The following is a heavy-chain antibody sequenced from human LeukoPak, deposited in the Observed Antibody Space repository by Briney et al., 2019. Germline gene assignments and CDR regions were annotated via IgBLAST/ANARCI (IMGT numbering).Heavy chain of an antibody. CDR1: GYTFTGYY. J-gene: IGHJ3*02. V-gene: IGHV1-2*02. CDR3: ARDKSSGWATDAFDI. D-gene: IGHD6-19*01. Sequence: ASVKVSCKASGYTFTGYYMHWVRQAPGQGLEWMGWINPNSGGTNYAQKLQGRVTMTTDTSTSTAYMELRSLRSDDTAVYYCARDKSSGWATDAFDIWGQGTMVTVSS. CDR2: INPNSGGT.